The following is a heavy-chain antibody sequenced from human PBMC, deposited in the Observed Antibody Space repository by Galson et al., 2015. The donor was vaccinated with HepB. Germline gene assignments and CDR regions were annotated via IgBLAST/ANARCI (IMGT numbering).Heavy chain of an antibody. CDR2: ISWNSGSI. CDR3: ASSRSLMTTSGRGYYYGMDV. CDR1: GFTFDDYA. D-gene: IGHD4-11*01. Sequence: SLRLSCAASGFTFDDYAMHWVRQAPGKGLEWVSGISWNSGSIGYADSVKGRFTISRDNAKNSLYLQMNSLRAEDTAVYYCASSRSLMTTSGRGYYYGMDVWGQGTPFTVSS. V-gene: IGHV3-9*01. J-gene: IGHJ6*02.